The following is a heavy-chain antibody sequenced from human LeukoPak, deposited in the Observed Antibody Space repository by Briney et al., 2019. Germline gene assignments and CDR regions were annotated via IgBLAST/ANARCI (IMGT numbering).Heavy chain of an antibody. CDR3: ARVDTAMVLIY. D-gene: IGHD5-18*01. J-gene: IGHJ4*02. CDR2: INHSGST. V-gene: IGHV4-34*01. Sequence: SETLSLTCAVYGGSFSGYYWSWIRQPPGKGLEWIGEINHSGSTNYNPSLESRVTISVDTSKNQFSLKLSSVTAADTAVYYCARVDTAMVLIYWGQGTLVTVSS. CDR1: GGSFSGYY.